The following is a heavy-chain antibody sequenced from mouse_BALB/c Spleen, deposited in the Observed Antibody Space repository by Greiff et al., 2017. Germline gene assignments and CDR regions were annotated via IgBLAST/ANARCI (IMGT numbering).Heavy chain of an antibody. CDR2: IDPENGDT. D-gene: IGHD2-4*01. V-gene: IGHV14-4*02. J-gene: IGHJ3*01. CDR3: NGKDWDYFAY. Sequence: EVQLQQSGAELVRPGALVKLSCKASGFNIKDYYMHWVKQRPEQGLEWIGWIDPENGDTEYAPKFQGKATMTADTSSNTAYLQLSSLTSEDTAVYYCNGKDWDYFAYWGQGTLVTVSA. CDR1: GFNIKDYY.